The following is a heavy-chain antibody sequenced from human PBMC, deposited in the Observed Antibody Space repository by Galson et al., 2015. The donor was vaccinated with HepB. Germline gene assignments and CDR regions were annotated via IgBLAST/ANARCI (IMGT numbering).Heavy chain of an antibody. D-gene: IGHD3-10*01. V-gene: IGHV3-15*01. CDR1: GFSFSEAW. J-gene: IGHJ4*02. CDR3: TTDSGPFDH. Sequence: SLRLSCAASGFSFSEAWMSWVRQAPGKGLEWVGRIKTKTEGVTTDYAAPVKGRFTMSRDDSKNMLYLQMNSLKPEDAAVYYCTTDSGPFDHWGQGTLVTVSS. CDR2: IKTKTEGVTT.